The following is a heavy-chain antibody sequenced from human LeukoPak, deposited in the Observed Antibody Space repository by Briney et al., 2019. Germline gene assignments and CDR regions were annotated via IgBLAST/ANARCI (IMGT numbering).Heavy chain of an antibody. CDR2: IYYAPST. CDR3: ASSSQEDFGN. V-gene: IGHV4-39*01. CDR1: GRSISSSSYY. J-gene: IGHJ4*02. D-gene: IGHD6-13*01. Sequence: PSETLSLTRSVSGRSISSSSYYWGGIRQPPGKGLECIGSIYYAPSTYYTPTLTRRVPMSVATSKTQCSLKLSSVTAAATAVYCYASSSQEDFGNWGQGTLVTVSS.